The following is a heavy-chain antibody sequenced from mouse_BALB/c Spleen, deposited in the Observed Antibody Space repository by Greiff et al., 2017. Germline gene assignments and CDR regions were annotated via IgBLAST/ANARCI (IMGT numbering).Heavy chain of an antibody. CDR1: GYTFTDYN. D-gene: IGHD2-10*02. CDR2: IYPYNGGT. Sequence: EVQLHQSGPELVKPGASVKISCKASGYTFTDYNMHWVKQSHGKSLEWIGYIYPYNGGTGYNQKFKSKATLTVDNSSSTAYMELRSLTSEDSAVYYCARKYGNYVYFDYWGQGTTLTVSS. V-gene: IGHV1S29*02. CDR3: ARKYGNYVYFDY. J-gene: IGHJ2*01.